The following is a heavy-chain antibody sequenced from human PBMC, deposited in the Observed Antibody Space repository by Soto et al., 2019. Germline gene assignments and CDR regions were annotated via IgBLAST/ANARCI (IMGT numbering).Heavy chain of an antibody. CDR2: IIPIFGTA. V-gene: IGHV1-69*13. CDR3: ARGTLDTAMVMPHYGMDV. D-gene: IGHD5-18*01. Sequence: SVKVSCKASGGTFSSYAISWVRQAPGQGLEWMGGIIPIFGTANYAQKFQGRVTITADESTSTAYMELSSLRSEDTAVYYCARGTLDTAMVMPHYGMDVWGQGTTGTVS. J-gene: IGHJ6*02. CDR1: GGTFSSYA.